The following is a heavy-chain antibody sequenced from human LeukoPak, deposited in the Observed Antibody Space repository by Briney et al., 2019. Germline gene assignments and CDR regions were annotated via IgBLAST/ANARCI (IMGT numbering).Heavy chain of an antibody. V-gene: IGHV3-23*01. J-gene: IGHJ4*02. CDR2: ISGSGHSI. CDR1: GFIFTSYA. Sequence: GGSLRLSCAASGFIFTSYAMSWVRQASGKGLEWVSTISGSGHSIYYADSVKGRFTISRDNSKNTLYLQMNSLRAEDTAVYYCAKESPAFDYWGQGTLVTVSS. CDR3: AKESPAFDY.